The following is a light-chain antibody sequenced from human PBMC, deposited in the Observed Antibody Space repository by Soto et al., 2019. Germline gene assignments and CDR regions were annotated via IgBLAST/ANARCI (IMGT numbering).Light chain of an antibody. CDR3: QQRSTWPLT. J-gene: IGKJ4*01. V-gene: IGKV3-11*01. CDR1: QSVVTY. Sequence: EIVLTQSPATLSLSAGERATLSCRASQSVVTYLAWYQHKPGQAPRLLIYDASNCATGIPARFSGSGSGTDFTLSISSLEPEDFAVYYCQQRSTWPLTFGGGTKVEIK. CDR2: DAS.